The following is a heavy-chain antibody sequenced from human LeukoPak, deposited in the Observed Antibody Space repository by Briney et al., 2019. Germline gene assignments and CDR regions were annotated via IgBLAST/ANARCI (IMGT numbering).Heavy chain of an antibody. J-gene: IGHJ1*01. V-gene: IGHV3-20*04. D-gene: IGHD2-15*01. CDR1: GFTFDDYG. CDR3: ARDRCSGGSCYAEYFQH. Sequence: GGSLRLSCAASGFTFDDYGMSWVRQAPGKGLEWVSGINWNGGSTGYADSVKGRFTISRDNAKNSLYLQMNSLRAEDTAVYYCARDRCSGGSCYAEYFQHWGQGTLVTVSS. CDR2: INWNGGST.